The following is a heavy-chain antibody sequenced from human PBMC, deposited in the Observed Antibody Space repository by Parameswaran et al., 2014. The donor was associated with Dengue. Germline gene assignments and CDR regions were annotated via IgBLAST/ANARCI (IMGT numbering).Heavy chain of an antibody. V-gene: IGHV4-39*01. CDR2: IYYSGST. D-gene: IGHD4-11*01. J-gene: IGHJ4*02. Sequence: WIRQPPGKGLEWIGSIYYSGSTYYNPSLKSRVTISVDTSKNQFSLKLSSVTAADTAVYYCARQKGDYSNLVFDYWGQGTLVTVSS. CDR3: ARQKGDYSNLVFDY.